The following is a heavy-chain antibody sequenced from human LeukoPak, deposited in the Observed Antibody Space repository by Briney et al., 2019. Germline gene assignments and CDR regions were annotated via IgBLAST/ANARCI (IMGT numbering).Heavy chain of an antibody. CDR3: ARRGLDFDY. CDR2: TFYRSKWYN. J-gene: IGHJ4*02. V-gene: IGHV6-1*01. D-gene: IGHD3-16*01. Sequence: SQTLSLTCAISGDSVSSNTAAWNWIRQSPSRGLEWLGRTFYRSKWYNDYAVSVKSRITIKPDTSKNQFSLKLSSVTAADTAVYYCARRGLDFDYWGQGTLVTVSS. CDR1: GDSVSSNTAA.